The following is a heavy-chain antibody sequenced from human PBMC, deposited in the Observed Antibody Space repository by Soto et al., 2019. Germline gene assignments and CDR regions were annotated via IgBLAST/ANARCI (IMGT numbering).Heavy chain of an antibody. CDR3: ATVAGLGVVTPFMDY. CDR1: GGSISSSRYR. J-gene: IGHJ4*02. CDR2: IYYSGST. D-gene: IGHD3-3*01. Sequence: QLQLQESGPGLVKPSETLSLICTVSGGSISSSRYRWGWVRQPQGKGLEWIGTIYYSGSTHYNPSLKSRVTIPVDTSKSQFSLRLNSVTAADTAVYYCATVAGLGVVTPFMDYWGQGTLVTVSS. V-gene: IGHV4-39*01.